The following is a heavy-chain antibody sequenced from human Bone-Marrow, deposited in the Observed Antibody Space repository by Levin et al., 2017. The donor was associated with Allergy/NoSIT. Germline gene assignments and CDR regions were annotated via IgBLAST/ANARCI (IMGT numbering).Heavy chain of an antibody. Sequence: GGSLRLSCAASGFTFEDYSMHWVRQVPRKGLEWVALSSWDGVGTFYADSVNGRFTITRDNSKNSLYLQMNSLRSEDSGLYYCVKDKEGIQGAGTYFGMDVWGQGTTVTVSS. CDR2: SSWDGVGT. J-gene: IGHJ6*02. D-gene: IGHD1-26*01. CDR3: VKDKEGIQGAGTYFGMDV. V-gene: IGHV3-43*01. CDR1: GFTFEDYS.